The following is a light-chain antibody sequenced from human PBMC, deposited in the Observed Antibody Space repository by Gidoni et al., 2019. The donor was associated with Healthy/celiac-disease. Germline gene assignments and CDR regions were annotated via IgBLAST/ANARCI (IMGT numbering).Light chain of an antibody. V-gene: IGKV3-15*01. J-gene: IGKJ3*01. CDR1: QSVSSN. CDR2: GAS. Sequence: EIVMTQPPATLSVSPGERATLPCRASQSVSSNLAWYQQKPGQAPRLLIYGASTRATGIPARFSGSGSGTEFTLTISSLQSEDFAVYYCQQYNNWPLTFXPXTKVDIK. CDR3: QQYNNWPLT.